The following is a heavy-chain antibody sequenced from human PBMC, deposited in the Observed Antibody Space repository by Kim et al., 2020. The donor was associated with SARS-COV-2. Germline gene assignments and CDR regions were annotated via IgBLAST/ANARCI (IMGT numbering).Heavy chain of an antibody. CDR2: IYSGGST. CDR1: GFTVSSNY. CDR3: ARADDSSVFDY. Sequence: GGSLRLSCAASGFTVSSNYMSWVRQAPGKGLEWVSVIYSGGSTYYADSVKGRFTISRDNSKNTLYLQMNSLRAEDTAVNYCARADDSSVFDYWGQGTLVTVSS. J-gene: IGHJ4*02. V-gene: IGHV3-53*01. D-gene: IGHD3-22*01.